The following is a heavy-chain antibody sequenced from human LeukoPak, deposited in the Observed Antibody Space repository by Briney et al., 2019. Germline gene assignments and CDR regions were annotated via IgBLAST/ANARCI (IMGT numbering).Heavy chain of an antibody. Sequence: ASVKVSCKVSGYTLTELSMHWVRQAPGIGLEWMGGFDPEDGETIYAQKFQGRVTMTEDTSTDTAYMELSSLRSEDTAVYYCATTSYTSSGDRGTIDYWGQGTLVTVSS. D-gene: IGHD3-22*01. CDR3: ATTSYTSSGDRGTIDY. CDR1: GYTLTELS. CDR2: FDPEDGET. V-gene: IGHV1-24*01. J-gene: IGHJ4*02.